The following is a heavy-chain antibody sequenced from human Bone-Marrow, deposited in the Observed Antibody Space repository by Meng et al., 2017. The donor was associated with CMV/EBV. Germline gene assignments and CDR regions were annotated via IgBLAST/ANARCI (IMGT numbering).Heavy chain of an antibody. CDR1: GFILSNYD. CDR2: IGTAGDT. J-gene: IGHJ6*02. V-gene: IGHV3-13*01. Sequence: GGSLRLSCAASGFILSNYDMHWLRQPTGKGPEWVSSIGTAGDTYYLGSEKGRFTISRENAKNSLYLQMDSLRAGGSAVYYCARGGCSSTSCSTYSYYGMDVWGQGTTVTVSS. CDR3: ARGGCSSTSCSTYSYYGMDV. D-gene: IGHD2-2*02.